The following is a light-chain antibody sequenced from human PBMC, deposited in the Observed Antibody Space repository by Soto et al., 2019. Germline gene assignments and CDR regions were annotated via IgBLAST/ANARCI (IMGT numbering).Light chain of an antibody. CDR3: QQYGSSCT. V-gene: IGKV3-20*01. CDR1: QSVSNNY. Sequence: IVLTQTPSTPSLSPEERATLSYWASQSVSNNYLAWYQQKPGQAPRLLIYGASNKATGIPNRFSGSGSGTDFTLTISRLEPEDFAVYYCQQYGSSCTFGQGTKVDIK. J-gene: IGKJ1*01. CDR2: GAS.